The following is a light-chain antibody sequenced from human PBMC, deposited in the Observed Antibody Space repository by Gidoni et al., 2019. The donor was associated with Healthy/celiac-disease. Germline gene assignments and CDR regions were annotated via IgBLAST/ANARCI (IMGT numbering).Light chain of an antibody. Sequence: DIVMTHSPLSLPVTPGEPASISCRSSQSLLHSNGYNYLDWYLQKPGQSPQLLVYLGSNRASGVPDRFSGGGSGTDFTLKISRGEAEDVGVYYCMQALQTPTFGGGTKVEIK. V-gene: IGKV2-28*01. CDR1: QSLLHSNGYNY. CDR3: MQALQTPT. CDR2: LGS. J-gene: IGKJ4*01.